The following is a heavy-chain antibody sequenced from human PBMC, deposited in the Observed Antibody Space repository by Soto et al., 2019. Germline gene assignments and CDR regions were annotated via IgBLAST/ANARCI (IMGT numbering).Heavy chain of an antibody. J-gene: IGHJ5*02. CDR2: FYYGGST. D-gene: IGHD3-16*01. Sequence: QLQLQESGPGLVEPSETLSLTCTVSDASISSYNYHWGWVRQPPGKGLEWLGTFYYGGSTFYNPSLENRVTISADTSKSPFSRKLSSATAADTAVYYCARRFNREGGWFDPWGQGNLVTVSS. CDR1: DASISSYNYH. V-gene: IGHV4-39*01. CDR3: ARRFNREGGWFDP.